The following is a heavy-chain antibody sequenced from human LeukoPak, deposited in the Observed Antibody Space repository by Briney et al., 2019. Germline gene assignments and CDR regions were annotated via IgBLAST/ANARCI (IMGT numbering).Heavy chain of an antibody. J-gene: IGHJ4*02. CDR3: ARVWSGYDSYFDY. V-gene: IGHV4-39*07. CDR2: IYYSGST. D-gene: IGHD5-12*01. CDR1: GGSISSSSYY. Sequence: SETLSLTCTVSGGSISSSSYYWGWIRQPPGKGLEWIGSIYYSGSTYYNPSLKSRVTISVDTSKSQFSLKLSSVTAADTAVYYCARVWSGYDSYFDYWGQGTLVTVSS.